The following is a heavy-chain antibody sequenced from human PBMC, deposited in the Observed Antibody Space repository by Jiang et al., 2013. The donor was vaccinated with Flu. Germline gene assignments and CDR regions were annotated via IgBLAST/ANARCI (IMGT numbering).Heavy chain of an antibody. CDR1: GYV. J-gene: IGHJ6*02. V-gene: IGHV4-34*01. CDR3: AKMGGDSSRGMDV. D-gene: IGHD6-19*01. Sequence: GYVLELDPPAPRKGLEWIGEINPSGSTNYNLTLKSRVTILVDTSKKVFSLKVRSVTAADTAVYYCAKMGGDSSRGMDVWGQGTSVSVSS. CDR2: INPSGST.